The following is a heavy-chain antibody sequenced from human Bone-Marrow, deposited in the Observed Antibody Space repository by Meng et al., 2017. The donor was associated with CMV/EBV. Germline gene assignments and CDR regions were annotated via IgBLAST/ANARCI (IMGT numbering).Heavy chain of an antibody. J-gene: IGHJ6*02. CDR1: GYTFTGYY. V-gene: IGHV1-2*02. CDR2: INPNSGGT. Sequence: ASVKVSCKASGYTFTGYYMHWVRQAPGQGLEWMGWINPNSGGTNYAQKFQGRVTMTRDTSISTAYMELSRLRSDDTAVYYCARDEGGFVVVPAAMRYYYGMDVWGQGTMVTVSS. D-gene: IGHD2-2*01. CDR3: ARDEGGFVVVPAAMRYYYGMDV.